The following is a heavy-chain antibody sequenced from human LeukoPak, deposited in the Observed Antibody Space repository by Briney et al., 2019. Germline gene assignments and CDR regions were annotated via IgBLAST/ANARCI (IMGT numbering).Heavy chain of an antibody. J-gene: IGHJ4*02. CDR1: GFTFSAYG. CDR2: IWYDGSKR. Sequence: PGGSLRLSCAVSGFTFSAYGMHWVRQAPGKGLEWVAVIWYDGSKRYYADSVKGRFSVSRDDSKNTLYLQMNSPRAEDTAVYFCVRDGGSGVDYWGQGTLVTVSS. V-gene: IGHV3-33*01. D-gene: IGHD6-25*01. CDR3: VRDGGSGVDY.